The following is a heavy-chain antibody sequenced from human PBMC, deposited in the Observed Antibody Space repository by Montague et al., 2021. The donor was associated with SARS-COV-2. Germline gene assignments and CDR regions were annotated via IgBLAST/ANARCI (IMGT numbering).Heavy chain of an antibody. CDR1: GGSNSRYY. D-gene: IGHD3-9*01. CDR3: ARHRKDYDILTGYSTSFYYDMDV. V-gene: IGHV4-59*08. J-gene: IGHJ6*02. CDR2: VSDSGS. Sequence: SETLSLTCTVSGGSNSRYYWSWIRQPPGKGLEWIGYVSDSGSDYNPSLKSRVPISVDTSKKLLSLSLSSVTAADTAIYYCARHRKDYDILTGYSTSFYYDMDVWGQGTTVTVSS.